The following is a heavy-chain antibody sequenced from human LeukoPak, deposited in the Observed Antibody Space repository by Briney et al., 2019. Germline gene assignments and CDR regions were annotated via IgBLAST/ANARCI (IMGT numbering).Heavy chain of an antibody. J-gene: IGHJ3*02. CDR1: GLILSDHY. D-gene: IGHD2-21*02. CDR2: TRNKTKSYST. Sequence: GGSLRLSCAVSGLILSDHYIDWVRQAAGKGLEWVGRTRNKTKSYSTAYAASVQGRFTISRDDLENSVYLEMNSLKSEDTAVYYCVRVCDSDCQGAHAFDIWGQGTKVTVSS. CDR3: VRVCDSDCQGAHAFDI. V-gene: IGHV3-72*01.